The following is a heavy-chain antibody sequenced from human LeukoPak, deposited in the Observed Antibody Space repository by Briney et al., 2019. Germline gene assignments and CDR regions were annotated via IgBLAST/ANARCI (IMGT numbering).Heavy chain of an antibody. Sequence: PAGGSLRLSCAASGFKFDDYGMSWVRQVPGKGLEWVSGINWNGGSRGYADSVKGRFTISRDNAKNSVYLQMNSLRSEDTAFYHCARDRCSSTSCYNTPNWFDPWGQGTLVTVSS. CDR1: GFKFDDYG. J-gene: IGHJ5*02. CDR2: INWNGGSR. D-gene: IGHD2-2*02. V-gene: IGHV3-20*01. CDR3: ARDRCSSTSCYNTPNWFDP.